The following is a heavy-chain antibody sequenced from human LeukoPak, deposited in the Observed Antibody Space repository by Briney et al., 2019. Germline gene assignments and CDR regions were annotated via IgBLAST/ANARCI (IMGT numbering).Heavy chain of an antibody. CDR3: ARELAVAGANRDAFDI. V-gene: IGHV1-46*01. Sequence: ASVKVSCKASGYTFTSYYMHWVRQAPGQGLEWMGIINPSGGGTSYAQKFQGRVTMTRDTSTSTVYMELSSLRSEDTAVYYCARELAVAGANRDAFDIWGQGTMVTVSS. CDR1: GYTFTSYY. D-gene: IGHD6-19*01. CDR2: INPSGGGT. J-gene: IGHJ3*02.